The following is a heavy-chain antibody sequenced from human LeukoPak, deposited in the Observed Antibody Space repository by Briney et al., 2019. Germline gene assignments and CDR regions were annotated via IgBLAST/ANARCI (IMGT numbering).Heavy chain of an antibody. CDR1: GYSVSTGYY. CDR3: ARDG. J-gene: IGHJ4*02. CDR2: VFQSGST. V-gene: IGHV4-38-2*02. Sequence: PSETLSLTCTVSGYSVSTGYYWGWIRQTPGKGLEWIASVFQSGSTYYNPSLESRVSMSADMSKNQFSLKLKSVTAADTAVYYCARDGWGQGTLVTVSS.